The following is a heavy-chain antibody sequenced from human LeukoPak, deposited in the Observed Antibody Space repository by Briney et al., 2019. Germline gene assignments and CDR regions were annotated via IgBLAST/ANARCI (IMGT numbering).Heavy chain of an antibody. CDR3: ARAEYYYDSSGYYDGYFQH. CDR2: ISSGGSTV. J-gene: IGHJ1*01. CDR1: GFTFSSYE. V-gene: IGHV3-48*03. D-gene: IGHD3-22*01. Sequence: PGGSLRLSCAASGFTFSSYEMNWVRQAPGKGLEWVSYISSGGSTVYYADSVKGRFTISRDNAKNSLYLQMNSLRAEDTAVYYCARAEYYYDSSGYYDGYFQHWGQGTLVIVSS.